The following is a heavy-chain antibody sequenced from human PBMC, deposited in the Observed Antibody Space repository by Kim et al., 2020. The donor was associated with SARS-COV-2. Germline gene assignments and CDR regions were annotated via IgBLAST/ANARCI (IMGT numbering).Heavy chain of an antibody. V-gene: IGHV1-8*01. CDR1: GYTFTSYD. J-gene: IGHJ6*02. Sequence: ASVKVSCKASGYTFTSYDINWVRQATGQGLEWMGWMNPNSGNTGYAQKFQGRVTMTRNTSISTAYMELSSLRSEDTAVYYCALTFVLRYFDWLFPDDDYYGMDVWGQGTTVTVSS. D-gene: IGHD3-9*01. CDR2: MNPNSGNT. CDR3: ALTFVLRYFDWLFPDDDYYGMDV.